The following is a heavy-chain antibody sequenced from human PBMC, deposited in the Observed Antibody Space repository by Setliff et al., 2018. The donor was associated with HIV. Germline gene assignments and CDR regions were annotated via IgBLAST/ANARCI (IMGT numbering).Heavy chain of an antibody. CDR1: GYTFTSYA. Sequence: ASVKVSCKASGYTFTSYAMHWVRQAPGQRLEWMGWINAGNGNTKYSQEFQGRVTITRDTSASTAYMGLSSLRSEDMAVYYCATDPGYSSTWYSESFQHWGQGTEVTVSS. CDR2: INAGNGNT. CDR3: ATDPGYSSTWYSESFQH. J-gene: IGHJ1*01. D-gene: IGHD6-13*01. V-gene: IGHV1-3*03.